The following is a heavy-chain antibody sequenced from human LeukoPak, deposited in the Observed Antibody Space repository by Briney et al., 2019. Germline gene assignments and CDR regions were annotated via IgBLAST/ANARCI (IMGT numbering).Heavy chain of an antibody. V-gene: IGHV5-51*01. Sequence: GESLKISWKGSGYSFTNYWIGWVRQMPGKGLEWMGIIYPGDSDNRYSPSFQGQVTISADKSITTAYLQWSSLKASDTAMYYCARQGSDAFDIWGQGTMVTVSS. CDR1: GYSFTNYW. CDR2: IYPGDSDN. J-gene: IGHJ3*02. CDR3: ARQGSDAFDI.